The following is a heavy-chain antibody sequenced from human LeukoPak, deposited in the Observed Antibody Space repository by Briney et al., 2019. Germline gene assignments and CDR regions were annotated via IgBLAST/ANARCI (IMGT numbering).Heavy chain of an antibody. Sequence: PGGSLRLSCAASGFTFSSYGMSWVRQAPGKGLEWVAFIRYDGSNKYYADSVKGRFTISRDNSKNTLYLQMNSLRAEDTAVYYCAKEGVGYDYVWGSYSHMDVWGKGTTVTISS. CDR1: GFTFSSYG. V-gene: IGHV3-30*02. CDR2: IRYDGSNK. D-gene: IGHD3-16*01. J-gene: IGHJ6*03. CDR3: AKEGVGYDYVWGSYSHMDV.